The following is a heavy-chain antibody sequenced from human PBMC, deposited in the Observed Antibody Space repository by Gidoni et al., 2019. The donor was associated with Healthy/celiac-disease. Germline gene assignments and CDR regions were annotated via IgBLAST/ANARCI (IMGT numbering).Heavy chain of an antibody. CDR3: AKAPTALVVVPYSFDY. Sequence: EVKLVESGGGLVQPGRSLRLSCEASRVTCDDNAMHWVRQAPGKGLGWFSGISWNSVSIGYADSVKGRFTISRDNAKNSLYLQMNSLRAEDTALYYCAKAPTALVVVPYSFDYWGQGTLVTVSS. V-gene: IGHV3-9*01. CDR2: ISWNSVSI. CDR1: RVTCDDNA. J-gene: IGHJ4*02. D-gene: IGHD3-22*01.